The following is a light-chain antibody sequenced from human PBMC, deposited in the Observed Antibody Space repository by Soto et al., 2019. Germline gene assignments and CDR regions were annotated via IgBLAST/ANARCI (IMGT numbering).Light chain of an antibody. CDR3: SSSTSSSTYL. CDR1: SSDVGAYNS. Sequence: QSALTQSASVSGSPGQSITISCTGTSSDVGAYNSVSWYQQHPDKAPKLIIYSVSYRSSGVSDRFSGSKSDNTASLTISGLHTEDEADYYCSSSTSSSTYLFGTGTKLTVL. V-gene: IGLV2-14*03. CDR2: SVS. J-gene: IGLJ1*01.